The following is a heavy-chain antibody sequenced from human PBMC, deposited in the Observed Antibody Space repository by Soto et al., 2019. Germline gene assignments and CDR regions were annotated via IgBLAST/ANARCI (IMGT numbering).Heavy chain of an antibody. CDR1: GYTFTSYG. Sequence: ASVKVSCKASGYTFTSYGISWVRQAPGQGLEWMGWISAYNGNTNYAQKLQGRVTMTTDTSTSTAYMELRSLRSDDTAVYYCARDYDILTGYYSDVHYFDYWGQGTLVTVSS. V-gene: IGHV1-18*01. CDR2: ISAYNGNT. J-gene: IGHJ4*02. D-gene: IGHD3-9*01. CDR3: ARDYDILTGYYSDVHYFDY.